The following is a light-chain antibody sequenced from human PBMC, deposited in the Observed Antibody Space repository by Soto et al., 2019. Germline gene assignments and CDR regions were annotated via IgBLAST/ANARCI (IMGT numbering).Light chain of an antibody. V-gene: IGKV1-5*01. CDR3: QKYNSWA. CDR1: QSISSW. Sequence: DIQMTQSPSTLSASVGDRVTITCRASQSISSWLAWYQQKPGKAPKLLIYDASSLESGVPSRFSGSGSGTEFTLTISSLQPDDFATYSCQKYNSWAFGQGTKVEIK. J-gene: IGKJ1*01. CDR2: DAS.